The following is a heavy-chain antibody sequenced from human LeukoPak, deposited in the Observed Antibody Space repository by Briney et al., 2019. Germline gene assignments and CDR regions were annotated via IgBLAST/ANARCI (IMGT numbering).Heavy chain of an antibody. CDR3: ARVGCSSTSCYFLHWFDP. D-gene: IGHD2-2*01. Sequence: PSETLSLTCTVSGGSISSSSYYWGWIRQPPGKGLEWIGSIYYSGSTYYNPSLKSRVTISVDTSKSQFSLKLSSVTAADTAVYCCARVGCSSTSCYFLHWFDPWGQGTLVTVSS. V-gene: IGHV4-39*01. J-gene: IGHJ5*02. CDR1: GGSISSSSYY. CDR2: IYYSGST.